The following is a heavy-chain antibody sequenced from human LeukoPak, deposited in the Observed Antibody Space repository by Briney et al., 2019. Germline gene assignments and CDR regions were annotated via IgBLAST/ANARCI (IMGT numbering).Heavy chain of an antibody. V-gene: IGHV3-74*01. D-gene: IGHD3-22*01. CDR1: GFTLSSYW. CDR3: ARGHSSGYYPSFDY. J-gene: IGHJ4*02. Sequence: GGSLRLSCATSGFTLSSYWMHWARQVPGKGLEWLSRINNDGVSTSYADSVKGRFTISRDNAKNTLHLQMNSLRAEDTAVYYCARGHSSGYYPSFDYWGQGTLVTVSS. CDR2: INNDGVST.